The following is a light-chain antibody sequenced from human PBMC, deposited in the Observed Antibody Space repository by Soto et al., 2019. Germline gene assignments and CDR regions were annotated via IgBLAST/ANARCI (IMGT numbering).Light chain of an antibody. CDR3: QSYDTSLSGSV. V-gene: IGLV1-40*01. Sequence: QSVLTQPPSVSGAPGQRVTISCTGSSSNIGAGYDVHWYQQVPGTAPKLLIHGNNNRPSGVPDRFSGSKSGTSASLAITGLQTEDDADYFCQSYDTSLSGSVFGGGTKLTVL. CDR1: SSNIGAGYD. CDR2: GNN. J-gene: IGLJ3*02.